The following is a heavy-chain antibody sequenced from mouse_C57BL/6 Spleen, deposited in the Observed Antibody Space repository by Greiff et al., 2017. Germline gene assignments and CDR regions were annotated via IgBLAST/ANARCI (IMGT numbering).Heavy chain of an antibody. D-gene: IGHD2-3*01. Sequence: VQLQQPGAELVRPGSSVKLSCKASGYNFNSYWMHWVKQRPIQSLEWIGNIDPSDSETQYNQKFKDKATLTVDKYSSTAYMQLSRLTSDDSAVYYCALYDGYSESYWDYDVWGTGTTVTVAT. CDR1: GYNFNSYW. CDR3: ALYDGYSESYWDYDV. CDR2: IDPSDSET. J-gene: IGHJ1*03. V-gene: IGHV1-52*01.